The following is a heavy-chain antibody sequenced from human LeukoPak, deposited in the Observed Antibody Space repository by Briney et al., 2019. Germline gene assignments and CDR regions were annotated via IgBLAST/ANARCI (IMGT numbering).Heavy chain of an antibody. CDR2: ISYDGSNK. CDR3: AKVSVGMDV. V-gene: IGHV3-30*18. Sequence: AGGSLRLSCAASGFTFSSYGMHWVRQAPGKGLEWVAVISYDGSNKYYADSVKGRFTISRDNSKNTLYLQMNSLRAEDTAVYYCAKVSVGMDVWGQGTTVTVSS. CDR1: GFTFSSYG. D-gene: IGHD5/OR15-5a*01. J-gene: IGHJ6*02.